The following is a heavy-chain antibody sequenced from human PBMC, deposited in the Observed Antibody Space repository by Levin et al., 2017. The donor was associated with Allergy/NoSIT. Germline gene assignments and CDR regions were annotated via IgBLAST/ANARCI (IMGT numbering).Heavy chain of an antibody. CDR2: FYYSGDT. D-gene: IGHD4-17*01. V-gene: IGHV4-39*07. J-gene: IGHJ6*02. CDR3: ARDRGFYDDSSYFSHYGMDV. Sequence: PSQTLSLTCSVSGGSISGSTFYWGWIRQPPGKGLEWIGSFYYSGDTYYNPSLRSRVTISVDTSKNQFSLRVSSVTAADTAVYYCARDRGFYDDSSYFSHYGMDVWGQGTTVTVSS. CDR1: GGSISGSTFY.